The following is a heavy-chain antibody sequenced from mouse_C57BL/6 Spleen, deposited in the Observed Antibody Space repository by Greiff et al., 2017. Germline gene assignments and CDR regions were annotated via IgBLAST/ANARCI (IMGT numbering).Heavy chain of an antibody. CDR2: IDPEDGET. V-gene: IGHV14-2*01. CDR3: ASVYYGSPFAY. J-gene: IGHJ3*01. CDR1: GFNIKDYY. D-gene: IGHD1-1*01. Sequence: EVQLQQSGAELVKPGASVTLSCTASGFNIKDYYMHWVKQRTEQGLEWIGRIDPEDGETKYDPKFQGKATITADTSSNTAYLQLSSLTSEDTAVYYCASVYYGSPFAYWGQGTLVTVSA.